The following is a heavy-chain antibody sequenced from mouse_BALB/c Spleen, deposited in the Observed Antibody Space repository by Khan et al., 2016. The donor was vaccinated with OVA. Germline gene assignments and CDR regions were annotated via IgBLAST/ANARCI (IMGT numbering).Heavy chain of an antibody. CDR2: INPSTGYT. V-gene: IGHV1-7*01. CDR3: VNHDSSSDWFTY. D-gene: IGHD1-1*01. Sequence: QVQLKESGAELAKPGASVKMSCKASGYTFTKYWMHWVKQRPGQGLEWIGYINPSTGYTEYNQKFKDKATLTADKSSSTAYMQLSSLTSEDSAVYYCVNHDSSSDWFTYWGQGTLVTVSA. J-gene: IGHJ3*01. CDR1: GYTFTKYW.